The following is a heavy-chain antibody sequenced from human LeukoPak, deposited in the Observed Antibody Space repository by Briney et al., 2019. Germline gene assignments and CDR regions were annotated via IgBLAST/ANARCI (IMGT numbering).Heavy chain of an antibody. V-gene: IGHV7-4-1*02. J-gene: IGHJ6*03. D-gene: IGHD2-2*01. CDR1: GYTFTSYA. CDR3: ARGQRYCSSTSCLFGYYYYHMDV. CDR2: INTNTGNP. Sequence: ASVKVSCKASGYTFTSYAMNWVRQAPGQGLEWMGWINTNTGNPTYAQGFTGRFVFSLDTSVSTAYLQISSLKAEDTAVYYCARGQRYCSSTSCLFGYYYYHMDVWGKGTTVTVSS.